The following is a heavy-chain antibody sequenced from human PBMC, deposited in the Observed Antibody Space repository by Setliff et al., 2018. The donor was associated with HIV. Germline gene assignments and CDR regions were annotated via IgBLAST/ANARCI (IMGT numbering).Heavy chain of an antibody. D-gene: IGHD2-15*01. V-gene: IGHV1-8*01. J-gene: IGHJ3*01. CDR2: MNPDSGNT. Sequence: ASVKVSCKASGYTFTNYDINWVRQVTGQGLEWMGWMNPDSGNTGYGQKFQGRVTMTRDTSISTAYMELSNLGSEDTAVYYCARRIGFDVWGQGTMVTVSS. CDR1: GYTFTNYD. CDR3: ARRIGFDV.